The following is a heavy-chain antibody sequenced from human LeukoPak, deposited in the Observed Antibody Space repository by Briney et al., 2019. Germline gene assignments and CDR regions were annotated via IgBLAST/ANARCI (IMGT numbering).Heavy chain of an antibody. CDR2: IYSGDST. CDR1: GFTVSGNY. D-gene: IGHD3-10*01. Sequence: GGSLRLSCAASGFTVSGNYMSWVRQAPGEGLEWVSIIYSGDSTYYADSVKGRFTISRDNSKNTLYLQMNSLRAEDAAVYYCASLGSLRGVIMNDYWGQGTLVTVSS. J-gene: IGHJ4*02. CDR3: ASLGSLRGVIMNDY. V-gene: IGHV3-66*01.